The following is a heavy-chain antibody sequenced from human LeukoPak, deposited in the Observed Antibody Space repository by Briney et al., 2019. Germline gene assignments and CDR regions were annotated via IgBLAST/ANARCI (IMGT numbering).Heavy chain of an antibody. CDR1: GFTFSDYY. J-gene: IGHJ4*02. CDR3: AKERGSSWYRDYYFDY. CDR2: ISFDGSNK. Sequence: GGSLRLSCAASGFTFSDYYMSWIRQAPGKGLEWVAVISFDGSNKYYADSVKGRFTISRDNSKNTLYLQMNSLRAEDTAVYYCAKERGSSWYRDYYFDYWGQGTLVTVSS. V-gene: IGHV3-30*18. D-gene: IGHD6-13*01.